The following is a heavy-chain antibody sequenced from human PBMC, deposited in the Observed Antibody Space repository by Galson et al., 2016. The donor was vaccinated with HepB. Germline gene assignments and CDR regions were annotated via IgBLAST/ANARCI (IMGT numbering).Heavy chain of an antibody. Sequence: SLRLSCAASGFIFSDALMIWVRQAPGKGLEWVSSITSSGSYVYYADSLKGRFNISRDNAKNVLYLQMNSLRADDTAVYYCARDRGAYCRGDCYFGWFDPWGQGTLVTVSS. V-gene: IGHV3-21*01. CDR1: GFIFSDAL. CDR2: ITSSGSYV. J-gene: IGHJ5*02. CDR3: ARDRGAYCRGDCYFGWFDP. D-gene: IGHD2-21*02.